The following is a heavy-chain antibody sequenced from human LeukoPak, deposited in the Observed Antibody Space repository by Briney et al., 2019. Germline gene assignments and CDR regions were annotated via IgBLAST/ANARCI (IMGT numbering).Heavy chain of an antibody. J-gene: IGHJ4*02. Sequence: LSLTCAVYGGSFSGYYWSWVRQAPGKGLEWVSYISSSGSTIYYADSVKGRFTISRDNAKNSLYLQMNSLRAEDTALYYCARVRSGGWYDPVDYWGQGTLVTVSS. V-gene: IGHV3-11*01. D-gene: IGHD6-19*01. CDR2: ISSSGSTI. CDR3: ARVRSGGWYDPVDY. CDR1: GGSFSGYY.